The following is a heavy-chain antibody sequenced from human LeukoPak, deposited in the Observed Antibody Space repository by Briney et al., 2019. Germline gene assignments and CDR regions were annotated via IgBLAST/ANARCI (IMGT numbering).Heavy chain of an antibody. V-gene: IGHV3-23*01. Sequence: PGGSLRLSCAASGFTFSNYAMSWVRQAPGKGLEWVSSINPSSGSTYYADSVNGRFTISGDKSKNTLYLQMNSLRAEDTAVYYCAKEHMAAAVYYFDYWGQGTLVTVSS. J-gene: IGHJ4*02. CDR3: AKEHMAAAVYYFDY. CDR1: GFTFSNYA. CDR2: INPSSGST. D-gene: IGHD6-13*01.